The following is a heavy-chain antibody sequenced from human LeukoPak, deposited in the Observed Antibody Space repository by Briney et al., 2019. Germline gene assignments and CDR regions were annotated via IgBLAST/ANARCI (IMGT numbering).Heavy chain of an antibody. CDR3: ARGPFRYCSGGSCYTANYYYMDV. Sequence: PGGSLRLSCAASGFTFSSYNMNWVRQAPGKGLEWVSSISSSSSYIYYADSVKGRFTISRDNAKNSLYLQMNSLRAEDTAVYYCARGPFRYCSGGSCYTANYYYMDVWGKGTTVTVSS. CDR1: GFTFSSYN. J-gene: IGHJ6*03. D-gene: IGHD2-15*01. CDR2: ISSSSSYI. V-gene: IGHV3-21*01.